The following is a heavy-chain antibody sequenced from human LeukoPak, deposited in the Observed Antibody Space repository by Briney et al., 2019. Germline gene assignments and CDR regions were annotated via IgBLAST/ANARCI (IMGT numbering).Heavy chain of an antibody. CDR1: GDSITSSCYY. CDR3: ARHGGTRVTLVEVYYFDY. J-gene: IGHJ4*02. V-gene: IGHV4-39*01. Sequence: SETLSLTWSVFGDSITSSCYYWAWIRQSPEKGLEWIGSIYYTGGTYYSPSLKSRVTISVDTSKNQFSLKLSSVTAADTAVYYCARHGGTRVTLVEVYYFDYWGQGTLVTVSS. D-gene: IGHD4-11*01. CDR2: IYYTGGT.